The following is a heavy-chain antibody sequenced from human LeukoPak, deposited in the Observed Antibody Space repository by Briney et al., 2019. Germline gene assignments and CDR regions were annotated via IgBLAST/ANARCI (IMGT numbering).Heavy chain of an antibody. D-gene: IGHD2-2*01. J-gene: IGHJ5*02. V-gene: IGHV4-39*01. CDR3: ARKSDQLPTNWFDP. Sequence: SETLSLTCTVSGGSISNNTYYWGWIRQPPGKGLEWIGSIYYSGSTYYNPSLKSRVTISVDTSKNQFSLSLSSATAADTAVYYCARKSDQLPTNWFDPWGQGTLVTVSS. CDR2: IYYSGST. CDR1: GGSISNNTYY.